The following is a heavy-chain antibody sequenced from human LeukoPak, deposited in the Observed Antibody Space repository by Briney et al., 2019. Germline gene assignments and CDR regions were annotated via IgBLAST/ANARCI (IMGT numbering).Heavy chain of an antibody. V-gene: IGHV1-18*01. J-gene: IGHJ4*02. CDR3: ARDGRVYDRSRPGGY. CDR2: INAYNGNT. D-gene: IGHD3-22*01. Sequence: ASVKVSCKASGYTFTSYGISWVRQAPGQGLEWMGWINAYNGNTNNAQKLQGGVTMTTDTSTSTAYMELRSLRSDDTAVYYWARDGRVYDRSRPGGYWGQGTLVTVSS. CDR1: GYTFTSYG.